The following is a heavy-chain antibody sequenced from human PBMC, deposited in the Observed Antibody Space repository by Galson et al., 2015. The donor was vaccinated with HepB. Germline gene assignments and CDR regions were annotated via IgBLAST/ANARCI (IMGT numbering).Heavy chain of an antibody. V-gene: IGHV3-30*04. Sequence: LRLSCAASGFTFSSYAMHWVRQAPGKGLEWVAVISYDGSNKYYADSVKGRFTISRDNSKNTLYLQMNSLRAEDTAVYYCARIKDKDYDYVWGSLDYWGQGTLVTVSS. CDR2: ISYDGSNK. J-gene: IGHJ4*02. CDR3: ARIKDKDYDYVWGSLDY. CDR1: GFTFSSYA. D-gene: IGHD3-16*01.